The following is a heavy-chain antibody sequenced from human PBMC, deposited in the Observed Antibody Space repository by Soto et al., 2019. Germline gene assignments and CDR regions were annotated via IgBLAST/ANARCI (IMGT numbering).Heavy chain of an antibody. Sequence: GESLKISCKGSGYSFTTYWISWVRQMPEKGLEWMGRMDPSDSYTNYSPSFQGHVTISADKSISTAYLQWSSLKASDTAMYYCARWGGYSSIGTYDYYYGMDVWGQGTTVTVSS. V-gene: IGHV5-10-1*01. CDR1: GYSFTTYW. J-gene: IGHJ6*02. CDR2: MDPSDSYT. D-gene: IGHD5-18*01. CDR3: ARWGGYSSIGTYDYYYGMDV.